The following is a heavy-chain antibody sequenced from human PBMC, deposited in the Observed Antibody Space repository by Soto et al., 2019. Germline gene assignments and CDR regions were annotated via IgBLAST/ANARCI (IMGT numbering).Heavy chain of an antibody. CDR1: GGSISSYY. CDR3: AGSIGGMDV. CDR2: IYYSWST. D-gene: IGHD6-6*01. Sequence: SETLSLTCTVSGGSISSYYWSWIRQPPGKGLEWIGYIYYSWSTNYNPSLKGRVTISVDTSKNQFSLKLNSVTAADTAVYYCAGSIGGMDVWGQGTTVTVSS. V-gene: IGHV4-59*01. J-gene: IGHJ6*02.